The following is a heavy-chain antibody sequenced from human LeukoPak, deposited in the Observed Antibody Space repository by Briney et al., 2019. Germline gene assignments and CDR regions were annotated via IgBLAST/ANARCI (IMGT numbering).Heavy chain of an antibody. J-gene: IGHJ6*02. Sequence: GGSLRLSCAASGFTFSSYGMHWVRQAPGKGLEWVAVISYDGSNKYYADSVKGRFTISRDNSKNTLYLQMNSLRAEDTAVYYCAKDWSGGNSYYGMDVWGQGTTVTVSS. V-gene: IGHV3-30*18. CDR3: AKDWSGGNSYYGMDV. CDR2: ISYDGSNK. CDR1: GFTFSSYG. D-gene: IGHD4-23*01.